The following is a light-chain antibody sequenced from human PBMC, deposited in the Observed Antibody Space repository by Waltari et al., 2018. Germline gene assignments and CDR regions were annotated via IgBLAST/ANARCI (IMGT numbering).Light chain of an antibody. CDR2: RNN. V-gene: IGLV1-47*01. CDR3: AAWDDSLSGYV. Sequence: QSVLTQPPSASGTPGQRVTISFSGSSSNIGSNYVYWYQQLPGTAPKLLIYRNNQRPSGVPDRFSGSKSGTSASLAISGLRSEDEADYYCAAWDDSLSGYVFGTGTKVTVL. J-gene: IGLJ1*01. CDR1: SSNIGSNY.